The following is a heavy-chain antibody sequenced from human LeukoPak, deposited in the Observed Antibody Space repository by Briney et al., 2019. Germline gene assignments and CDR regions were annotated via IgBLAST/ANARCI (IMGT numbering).Heavy chain of an antibody. CDR2: IRTKVNSYAT. D-gene: IGHD1-26*01. Sequence: GGSLRLSCAASGFTFSGSTMHWVRQASGKGLEWVGRIRTKVNSYATAYAASVKGRFTISRDDSKNTAYLRMNSLKTEDTAVYYCTRSAGGTFDYWGQGTLVTVSS. V-gene: IGHV3-73*01. CDR3: TRSAGGTFDY. J-gene: IGHJ4*02. CDR1: GFTFSGST.